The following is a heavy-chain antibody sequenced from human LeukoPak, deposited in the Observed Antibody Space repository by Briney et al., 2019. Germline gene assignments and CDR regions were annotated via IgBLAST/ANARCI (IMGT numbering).Heavy chain of an antibody. V-gene: IGHV3-64*01. D-gene: IGHD1-1*01. CDR3: AREAGTTVSWFDP. CDR1: GFTFSSYA. Sequence: GGSLRLSCAASGFTFSSYAMHWVRQAPGKGLEYVSAISSNGGSTYYANSVKGRFTISRDNSKNTLYLQMGSLRSDDTAVYYCAREAGTTVSWFDPWGQGTLVTVSS. J-gene: IGHJ5*02. CDR2: ISSNGGST.